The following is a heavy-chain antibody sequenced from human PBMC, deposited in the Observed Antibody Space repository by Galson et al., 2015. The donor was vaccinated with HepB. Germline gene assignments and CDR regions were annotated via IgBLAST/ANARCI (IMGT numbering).Heavy chain of an antibody. Sequence: SEPLSLTCAIYGGSISSDNWWSWVRQSPGKGLEWIGEIHHSGNTNYNPSLKSPVTLSLDNSKNQFSLKLSSVTAEDTAVYYCAREGLHYYDSSDAYFDYWGQGTLVTVSS. V-gene: IGHV4-4*02. CDR2: IHHSGNT. CDR1: GGSISSDNW. D-gene: IGHD3-22*01. CDR3: AREGLHYYDSSDAYFDY. J-gene: IGHJ4*02.